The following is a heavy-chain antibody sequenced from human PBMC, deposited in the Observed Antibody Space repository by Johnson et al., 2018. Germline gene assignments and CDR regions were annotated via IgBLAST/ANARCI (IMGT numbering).Heavy chain of an antibody. J-gene: IGHJ4*02. V-gene: IGHV4-59*01. CDR3: ASFAANCSGGSCYTN. CDR2: IYYSGGT. CDR1: GGSISSYY. D-gene: IGHD2-15*01. Sequence: QVQLQESGPGLVKPSETLSLTCTVSGGSISSYYWNWIRQPPGKGLEWIGYIYYSGGTNYSPSLKSRVTMSVQPSKNPFSLKLSSVTAAETAVYYCASFAANCSGGSCYTNWCQGTLFTVSS.